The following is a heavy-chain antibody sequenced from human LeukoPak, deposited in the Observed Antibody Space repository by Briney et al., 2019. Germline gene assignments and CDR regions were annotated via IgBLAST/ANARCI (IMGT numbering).Heavy chain of an antibody. V-gene: IGHV1-2*02. CDR3: ARDHYDILSGYPPGDFDY. J-gene: IGHJ4*02. Sequence: ASVKVSCKASGYTFTGYYMHWVRQAPGQGLAWMGWIYPNSGGTNYAQKFQDRVTMTRDTSISTAYMALGGLSAGDTAVYYCARDHYDILSGYPPGDFDYWGQGTLVTVSS. D-gene: IGHD3-9*01. CDR2: IYPNSGGT. CDR1: GYTFTGYY.